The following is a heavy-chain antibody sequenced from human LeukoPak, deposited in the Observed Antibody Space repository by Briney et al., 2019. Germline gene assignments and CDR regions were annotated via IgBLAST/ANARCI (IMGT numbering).Heavy chain of an antibody. CDR1: GGSISSYY. CDR3: ARDTWIQPISV. V-gene: IGHV4-34*01. D-gene: IGHD5-18*01. Sequence: SETLSLTCTVSGGSISSYYWSWIRQPPGKGLEWIGEINHSGSTYYNPSLKSRVTISVDTSKNQFSLKLSSVTAADTAVYYCARDTWIQPISVWGKGTTVTVSS. J-gene: IGHJ6*04. CDR2: INHSGST.